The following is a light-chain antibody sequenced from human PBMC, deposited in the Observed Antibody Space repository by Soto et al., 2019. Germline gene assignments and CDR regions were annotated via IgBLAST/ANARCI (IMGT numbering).Light chain of an antibody. CDR3: QQFHSYPIT. CDR2: FAS. V-gene: IGKV1D-16*01. J-gene: IGKJ5*01. CDR1: QGISTL. Sequence: DGQMTQSPCSLSAYVGDTVTITCRASQGISTLLAWYQQKPGKAPKSLIYFASSLQSGVPSRFTGSGSGIDFTLTISSLQPEDFATYYCQQFHSYPITFGQGTRLEI.